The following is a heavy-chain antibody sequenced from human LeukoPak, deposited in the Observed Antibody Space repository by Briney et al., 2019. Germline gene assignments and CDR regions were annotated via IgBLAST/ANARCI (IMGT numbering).Heavy chain of an antibody. CDR3: AKAWGDNSHYYFHY. D-gene: IGHD4-23*01. V-gene: IGHV3-9*03. CDR2: ISWNSGSI. CDR1: GFTFDDYA. J-gene: IGHJ4*02. Sequence: GKSLRLSCAASGFTFDDYAMHWVRQAPGKGLEWVSGISWNSGSIGYADSVKGRFTISRDNAKNSLYLQMNSLRAEDMALYYCAKAWGDNSHYYFHYWVQGTLVTVSS.